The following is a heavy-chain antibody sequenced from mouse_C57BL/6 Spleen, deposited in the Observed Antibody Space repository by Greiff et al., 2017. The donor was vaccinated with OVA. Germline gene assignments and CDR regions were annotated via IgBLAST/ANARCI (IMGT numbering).Heavy chain of an antibody. CDR3: ARYGSSYPFAY. CDR2: IRNKANGYTT. J-gene: IGHJ3*01. V-gene: IGHV7-3*01. CDR1: GFSFTDYY. D-gene: IGHD1-1*01. Sequence: EVKLMESGGGLVQPGGSLSLSCAASGFSFTDYYMSWVRQPPGKALEWLGFIRNKANGYTTEYSASVKGRFTISRDNSQSILYLQMNALGAEDSATYYCARYGSSYPFAYWGQGTLVTVSA.